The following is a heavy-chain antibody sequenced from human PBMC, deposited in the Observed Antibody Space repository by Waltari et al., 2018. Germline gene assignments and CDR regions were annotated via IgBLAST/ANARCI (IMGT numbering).Heavy chain of an antibody. Sequence: EVQLVESGGGLVQPGGSLRLSCAASGFTFSSYWMHWVRQAPGKGLVWVSRINSEGSSTSYADPVKGRFTISRDNAKNTLYLQMNSLRAEDTAVYYCAREAYDPDELDYWGQGTLVTVSS. J-gene: IGHJ4*02. CDR3: AREAYDPDELDY. D-gene: IGHD5-12*01. CDR1: GFTFSSYW. V-gene: IGHV3-74*01. CDR2: INSEGSST.